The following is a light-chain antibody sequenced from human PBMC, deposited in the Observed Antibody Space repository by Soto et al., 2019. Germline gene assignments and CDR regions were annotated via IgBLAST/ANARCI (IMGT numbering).Light chain of an antibody. Sequence: EIVLTQSPGTLSLSPGERATLSCRASQSVSSSYLAWYQQKPGQAPRLLIYGASSRATGIPDRFSGSGSGTDFTLTISSLEPEAFAVYYGQQYGSSPLTFGQGTKVEIK. CDR3: QQYGSSPLT. J-gene: IGKJ1*01. V-gene: IGKV3-20*01. CDR1: QSVSSSY. CDR2: GAS.